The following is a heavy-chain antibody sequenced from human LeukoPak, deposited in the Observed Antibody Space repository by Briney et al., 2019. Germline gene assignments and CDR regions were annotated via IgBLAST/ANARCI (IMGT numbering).Heavy chain of an antibody. V-gene: IGHV1-3*01. CDR3: ASSGSGDDAFDI. Sequence: ASVKVSCKASGYTFTSYAMHWVRQAPGQRLEWMGWIYAGNGNTKYSQKFQGRVTITRDTSASTAYMELSSLRSEDTAVYYCASSGSGDDAFDIWGQGTMVTVSS. J-gene: IGHJ3*02. D-gene: IGHD3-10*01. CDR1: GYTFTSYA. CDR2: IYAGNGNT.